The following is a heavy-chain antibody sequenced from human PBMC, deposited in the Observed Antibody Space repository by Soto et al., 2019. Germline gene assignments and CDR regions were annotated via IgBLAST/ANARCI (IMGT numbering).Heavy chain of an antibody. CDR3: ASIGGYYQALDQ. Sequence: SETLSLTSAVSGGTISSSNWWSWVRQPPGKGLEWIGEIYHSGSTNYNPYRKSRVTISVDKSKTQCCLNLSSVTAEDTAVYFGASIGGYYQALDQWSQGTLVTVS. V-gene: IGHV4-4*02. CDR1: GGTISSSNW. CDR2: IYHSGST. D-gene: IGHD3-3*01. J-gene: IGHJ4*02.